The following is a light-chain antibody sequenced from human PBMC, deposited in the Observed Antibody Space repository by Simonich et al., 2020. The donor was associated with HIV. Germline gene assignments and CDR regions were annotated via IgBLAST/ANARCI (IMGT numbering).Light chain of an antibody. CDR3: QQYGSSGLT. V-gene: IGKV3-20*01. CDR1: QSVSSN. CDR2: GAS. J-gene: IGKJ4*01. Sequence: EVVMTQSPATLSVSPGERATLSCRASQSVSSNLAWYQQKPGQAPRLLIYGASSRATGIPDRFSGSGSGTDFTLTISRLEPEDFAVYYCQQYGSSGLTFGGGTKVEIK.